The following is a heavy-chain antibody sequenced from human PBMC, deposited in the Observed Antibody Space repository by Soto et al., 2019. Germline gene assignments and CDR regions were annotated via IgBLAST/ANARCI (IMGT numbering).Heavy chain of an antibody. CDR1: GYTFTSYA. J-gene: IGHJ3*02. D-gene: IGHD4-17*01. Sequence: QVQLVQSGAEVKKPGDSVKVSCKASGYTFTSYAMHWVRQAPGQRLEWMGWINAGNGNTKYSQKFQGRVTITRDTSASTAYMELSSLRPEDTAVYYCAREAYGKLSAFDIWGQGTMVTVSS. CDR3: AREAYGKLSAFDI. V-gene: IGHV1-3*01. CDR2: INAGNGNT.